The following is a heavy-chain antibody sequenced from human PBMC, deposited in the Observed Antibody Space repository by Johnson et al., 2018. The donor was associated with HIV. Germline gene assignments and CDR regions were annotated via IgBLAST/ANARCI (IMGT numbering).Heavy chain of an antibody. CDR2: IKCDGSEK. J-gene: IGHJ3*02. V-gene: IGHV3-52*01. CDR1: GFTFSSSW. D-gene: IGHD6-19*01. CDR3: AKDVGSGWADAFDM. Sequence: VQLVESGGGLVKPGGSLRLYCAASGFTFSSSWMHWVCQAPEKGLEWVADIKCDGSEKYYVDSVKGRFTISRDNSKNTLYLQMNSLRPEDTAVYYCAKDVGSGWADAFDMWGQGTMVIVSS.